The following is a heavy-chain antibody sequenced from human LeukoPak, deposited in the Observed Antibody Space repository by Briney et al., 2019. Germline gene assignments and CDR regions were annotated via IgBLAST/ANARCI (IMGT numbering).Heavy chain of an antibody. D-gene: IGHD3-3*01. J-gene: IGHJ4*02. V-gene: IGHV3-74*01. Sequence: GGSLRLSCAVSGFSVTNNYMSWVRQAPGKGLVWVSRINSDGSSTSYADPVKGRFTISRDNAKNTLYLQMNSLRAEDTAVYYCARDPDWSGYRDWGQGTLVTVSS. CDR1: GFSVTNNY. CDR2: INSDGSST. CDR3: ARDPDWSGYRD.